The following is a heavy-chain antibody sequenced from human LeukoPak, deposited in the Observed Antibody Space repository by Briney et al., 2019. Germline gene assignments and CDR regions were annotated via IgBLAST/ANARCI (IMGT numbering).Heavy chain of an antibody. V-gene: IGHV3-21*01. Sequence: GRSLRLSCAASGFTFSSYSMNWVRQAPGKGLEWVSSISSSSSYIYYADSVKGRFTISRDNAKNSLYLQMNSLRAEDTAVYYCASLLAVAGTEYYYYYYGMDVWGQGTTVTVSS. CDR3: ASLLAVAGTEYYYYYYGMDV. J-gene: IGHJ6*02. CDR1: GFTFSSYS. D-gene: IGHD6-19*01. CDR2: ISSSSSYI.